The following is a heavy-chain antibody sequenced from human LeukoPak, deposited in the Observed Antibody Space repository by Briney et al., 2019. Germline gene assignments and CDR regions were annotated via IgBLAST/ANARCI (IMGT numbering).Heavy chain of an antibody. V-gene: IGHV4-39*07. Sequence: SETLSLTCTVSDGSIISSSYYWGWIRQPPGKGLEWIGSIYYSGSTSYNPSLKSRVTISVDKSKNQFSLKLSSVTAADTAVYYCARVPGVSSGWNYFDYWGQGTLVTVPS. CDR1: DGSIISSSYY. J-gene: IGHJ4*02. CDR2: IYYSGST. D-gene: IGHD6-19*01. CDR3: ARVPGVSSGWNYFDY.